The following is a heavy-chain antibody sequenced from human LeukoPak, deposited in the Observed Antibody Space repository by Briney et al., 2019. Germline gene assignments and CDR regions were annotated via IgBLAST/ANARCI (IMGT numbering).Heavy chain of an antibody. Sequence: SETLSLTCTVSGGSISSGGYYWSWIRQHPGKGLEWIGYIFYSGSTYYNPSLKSRVTISVDTSKNQFSLKLSSVTAADTAVYYCARDKRALVYYYDSSGYGNWFDPWGQGTLVTVSS. D-gene: IGHD3-22*01. CDR3: ARDKRALVYYYDSSGYGNWFDP. J-gene: IGHJ5*02. V-gene: IGHV4-31*03. CDR1: GGSISSGGYY. CDR2: IFYSGST.